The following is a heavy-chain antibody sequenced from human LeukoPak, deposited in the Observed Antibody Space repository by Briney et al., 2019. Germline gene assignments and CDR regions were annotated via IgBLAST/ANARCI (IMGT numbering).Heavy chain of an antibody. CDR3: ATSIVGLTYDEHFQH. V-gene: IGHV3-53*01. CDR2: IFNGGST. J-gene: IGHJ1*01. Sequence: GGSLRLSCAASGFAVSSDHMNWVRQAPGKGLEWVSVIFNGGSTYYADSVKGRFTISRDNSKNTLYLQMNSLRAEDTAVYYCATSIVGLTYDEHFQHWGQGTLVTVSS. CDR1: GFAVSSDH. D-gene: IGHD1-26*01.